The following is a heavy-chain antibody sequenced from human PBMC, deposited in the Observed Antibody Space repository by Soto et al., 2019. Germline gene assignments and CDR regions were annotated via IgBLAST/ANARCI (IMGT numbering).Heavy chain of an antibody. Sequence: QVQLVQSGAEVKKPGSSVKVSCKASGGTFSSYAISWVRQAPGQGLEWMGGIIPIFGTANYAQKFQGRVTITADESKSTAYMGLSSLISEDTAVYYCARDVGVPASRMPAYYYYGMDVWGQGTTVTVSS. CDR3: ARDVGVPASRMPAYYYYGMDV. D-gene: IGHD2-2*01. J-gene: IGHJ6*02. CDR1: GGTFSSYA. V-gene: IGHV1-69*01. CDR2: IIPIFGTA.